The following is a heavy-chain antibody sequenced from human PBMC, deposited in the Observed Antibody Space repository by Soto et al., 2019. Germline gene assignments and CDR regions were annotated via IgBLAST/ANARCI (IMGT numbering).Heavy chain of an antibody. Sequence: EVQLLESGGGLVQPGGSLRRSCAASGFSFNNYAMTWVRQALGKGLEWVSAISGGGDTTSYADSVKGRFTVSRDGSKNTLYLQMSSLRAEDTALYYCAKGRGGSGSLTPPVDFWGQGTLVTVSS. V-gene: IGHV3-23*01. CDR1: GFSFNNYA. J-gene: IGHJ4*02. CDR3: AKGRGGSGSLTPPVDF. CDR2: ISGGGDTT. D-gene: IGHD3-10*01.